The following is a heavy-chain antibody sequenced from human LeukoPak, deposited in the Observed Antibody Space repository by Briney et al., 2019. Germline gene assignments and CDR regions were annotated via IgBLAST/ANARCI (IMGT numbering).Heavy chain of an antibody. D-gene: IGHD1-20*01. CDR2: ISSSSTTI. CDR3: AKGEKGITGTTPDLLAFDI. V-gene: IGHV3-48*01. J-gene: IGHJ3*02. CDR1: GFTFSSYS. Sequence: PGGSLRLSCAASGFTFSSYSMMWVRQAPGKGLEWVSYISSSSTTIHYADSVKGRFTISRDNAKNSVYLQMNSLRAEDTAVYYCAKGEKGITGTTPDLLAFDIWGQGTMVTVSS.